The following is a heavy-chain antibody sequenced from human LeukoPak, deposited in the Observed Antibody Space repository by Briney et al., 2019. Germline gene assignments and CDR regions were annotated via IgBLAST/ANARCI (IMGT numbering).Heavy chain of an antibody. CDR3: ASSKTNGDSSGWYAWFDP. D-gene: IGHD6-19*01. CDR1: GGSISSYY. CDR2: IYYSGYT. J-gene: IGHJ5*02. V-gene: IGHV4-59*01. Sequence: SETLSLTCTVSGGSISSYYWSWIRQPPGKGLEWIGYIYYSGYTNYNPSLKSRVTISVDTSKNQFSLKLSSVTAADTAVYYCASSKTNGDSSGWYAWFDPWGQGTLVTVSS.